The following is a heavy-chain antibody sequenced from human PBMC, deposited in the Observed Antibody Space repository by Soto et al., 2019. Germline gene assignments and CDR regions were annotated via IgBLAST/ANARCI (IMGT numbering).Heavy chain of an antibody. D-gene: IGHD3-22*01. CDR3: TRARGYDSSGYYRTYYYYYYGMDV. CDR2: IRSKAYGGTT. CDR1: GFTFGDYA. Sequence: GGSLRLSCTASGFTFGDYAMSWVRQAPGKGLEWVGFIRSKAYGGTTEYAASVKGRFTISRDDSKSIAYLQMNSLKTEDTAVYYCTRARGYDSSGYYRTYYYYYYGMDVWGQGTTVPVP. V-gene: IGHV3-49*04. J-gene: IGHJ6*02.